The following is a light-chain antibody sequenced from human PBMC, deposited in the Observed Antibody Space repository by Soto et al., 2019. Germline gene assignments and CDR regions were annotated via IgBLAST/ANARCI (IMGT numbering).Light chain of an antibody. CDR3: QQYNNWLPIT. CDR1: QSVSSN. CDR2: GAS. V-gene: IGKV3-15*01. Sequence: EIVMTQSPATLSVCPGERATLSCRASQSVSSNLAWYQQKPGQAPRLLIYGASTRATGIPARFSGSGSGTKFTLTISSLQSEDFAVYYCQQYNNWLPITFGQGTRLEIK. J-gene: IGKJ5*01.